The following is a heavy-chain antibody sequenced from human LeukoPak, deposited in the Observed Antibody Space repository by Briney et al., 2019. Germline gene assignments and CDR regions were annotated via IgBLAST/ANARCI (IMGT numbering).Heavy chain of an antibody. J-gene: IGHJ4*02. Sequence: PGGSLRLSCAASGFTFSSYAMSWVRQAPGKGLEWVSGISEVGGTFYADSVRGRFTISRDNSKNTLYLQMNGLRAEDTAVYYCAKDMFSGYSGNYFDYWGQGTLVTVSS. CDR3: AKDMFSGYSGNYFDY. CDR1: GFTFSSYA. V-gene: IGHV3-23*01. D-gene: IGHD3-22*01. CDR2: ISEVGGT.